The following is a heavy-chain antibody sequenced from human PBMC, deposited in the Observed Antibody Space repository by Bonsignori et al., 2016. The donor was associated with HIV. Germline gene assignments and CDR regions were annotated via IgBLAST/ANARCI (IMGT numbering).Heavy chain of an antibody. V-gene: IGHV1-69-2*01. D-gene: IGHD3-10*01. CDR3: ATASRMVRGVLIDY. J-gene: IGHJ4*02. Sequence: WVRQAPGQGLEWMGLVDPEDGETIYAEKFQGRVTITADTSTDTAYMELSSLRSEDTAVYYCATASRMVRGVLIDYWGQGTLVPSPQ. CDR2: VDPEDGET.